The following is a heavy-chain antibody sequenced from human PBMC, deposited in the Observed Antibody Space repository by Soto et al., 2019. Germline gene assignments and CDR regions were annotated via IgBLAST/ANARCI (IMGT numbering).Heavy chain of an antibody. CDR1: GFTFSTYG. J-gene: IGHJ4*02. CDR2: VSDGGEST. Sequence: PGGSLRLSCAASGFTFSTYGMNWVRQAPGKGLEWVSSVSDGGESTYYAGSVKGRFTISRDNSKSTLYLQMNNLRVDDTAVYYCAKRVEYSSSTHYFDSWGQGTLVTVSS. V-gene: IGHV3-23*01. CDR3: AKRVEYSSSTHYFDS. D-gene: IGHD6-6*01.